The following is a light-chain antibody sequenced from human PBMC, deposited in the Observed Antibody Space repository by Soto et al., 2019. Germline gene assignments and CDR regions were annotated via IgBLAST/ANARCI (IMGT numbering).Light chain of an antibody. J-gene: IGKJ5*01. CDR2: AAS. CDR1: QGISSY. Sequence: DIQLTQSPSFLSASVGDRVTITCRACQGISSYLAWYQQKPGKAPKLLIYAASTLQSGVPSRFSGSGSGTEFTLTISSLQPEDFATYYCQQLNSYPLITFGQGTRLEIK. CDR3: QQLNSYPLIT. V-gene: IGKV1-9*01.